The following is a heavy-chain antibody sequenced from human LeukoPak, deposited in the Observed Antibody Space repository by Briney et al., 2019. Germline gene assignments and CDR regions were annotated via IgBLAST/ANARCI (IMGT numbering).Heavy chain of an antibody. CDR3: ARAVVHCSGGSCYSDFRFDY. CDR1: GGSFSGYY. V-gene: IGHV4-34*01. J-gene: IGHJ4*02. Sequence: SETLSLTCAVYGGSFSGYYWSWIRQPPGKGLEWIGEINHSGSTNYNPSLKSRVTISVDRSKNQFSLKLSSVTAADTAVYYCARAVVHCSGGSCYSDFRFDYWGQGTLVTVSS. D-gene: IGHD2-15*01. CDR2: INHSGST.